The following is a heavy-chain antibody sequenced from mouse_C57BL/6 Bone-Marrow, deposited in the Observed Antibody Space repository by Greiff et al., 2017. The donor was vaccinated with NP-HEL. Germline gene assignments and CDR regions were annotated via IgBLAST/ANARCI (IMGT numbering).Heavy chain of an antibody. CDR1: GYSITSGYY. V-gene: IGHV3-6*01. D-gene: IGHD2-2*01. CDR2: ISYDGSN. J-gene: IGHJ2*01. Sequence: LEESGPGLVKPSQSLSLTCSVTGYSITSGYYWNWIRQFPGNKLEWMGYISYDGSNNYNPSLKNRISITRDTSKNQFFLKLNSVTTEDTATYYCARDGYDFDYWGQGTTLTVSS. CDR3: ARDGYDFDY.